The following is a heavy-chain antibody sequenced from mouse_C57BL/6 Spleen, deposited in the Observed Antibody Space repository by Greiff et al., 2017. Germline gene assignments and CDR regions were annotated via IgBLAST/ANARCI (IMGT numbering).Heavy chain of an antibody. CDR2: INPNNGGT. V-gene: IGHV1-26*01. CDR3: AKGGTNYAMDY. D-gene: IGHD1-1*02. J-gene: IGHJ4*01. Sequence: EVQLQQSGPELVKPGASVKISCKASGYTFTDYYMNWVKQSHGKSLEWIGDINPNNGGTSYNQKFKGKATLTVDKSSSTAYIELRSLTSEDSAVYYCAKGGTNYAMDYWGQGTSVTVSS. CDR1: GYTFTDYY.